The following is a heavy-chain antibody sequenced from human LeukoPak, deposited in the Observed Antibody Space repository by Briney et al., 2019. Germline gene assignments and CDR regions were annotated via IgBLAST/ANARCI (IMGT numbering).Heavy chain of an antibody. CDR1: GFTFSGYW. CDR3: ARGATGNDY. J-gene: IGHJ4*02. CDR2: IKTDGTSI. Sequence: PGGSLRLSCAASGFTFSGYWMHWVRQAPGKGLVWVSLIKTDGTSITYADSVKGRFTISRGNAKNTLYLQMNSLRAEDTAVYYCARGATGNDYWGQGTLVTASS. D-gene: IGHD3-10*01. V-gene: IGHV3-74*01.